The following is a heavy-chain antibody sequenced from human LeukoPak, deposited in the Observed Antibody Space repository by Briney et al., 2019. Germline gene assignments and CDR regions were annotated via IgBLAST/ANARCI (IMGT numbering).Heavy chain of an antibody. J-gene: IGHJ4*02. CDR1: VGSMTTYN. CDR3: PEAEYGSDCYYFDY. D-gene: IGHD2-21*01. CDR2: IYTSGTT. V-gene: IGHV4-4*07. Sequence: SGTLSDTRMDCVGSMTTYNWSSIRPPAGTGREWRGRIYTSGTTNYNPSITSRVTMPVDTSKHRFPRNLNSVTGEPRALYYFPEAEYGSDCYYFDYWGQGTLVTVSS.